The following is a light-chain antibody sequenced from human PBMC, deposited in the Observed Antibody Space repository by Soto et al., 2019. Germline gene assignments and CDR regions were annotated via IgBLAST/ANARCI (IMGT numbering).Light chain of an antibody. J-gene: IGKJ2*01. CDR1: QSLLHGSGYNF. V-gene: IGKV2-28*01. CDR3: MQALQTPYT. CDR2: LGS. Sequence: DIVMTQSPLSLPVTRGEPASISCRSSQSLLHGSGYNFLDWYLQKPGHSPQLLIYLGSNRASGVPDRFSGTGSGTDFTLKISRVEAEDVGVYYCMQALQTPYTFGQGTKLEIK.